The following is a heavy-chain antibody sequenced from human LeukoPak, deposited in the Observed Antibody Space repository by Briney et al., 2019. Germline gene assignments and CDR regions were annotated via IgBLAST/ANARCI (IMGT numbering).Heavy chain of an antibody. J-gene: IGHJ3*02. CDR2: IYTSGST. D-gene: IGHD2-2*01. Sequence: PSETLSLTCTVSGGSISSYYWSWIRQPPGKGLEWIGRIYTSGSTNYNPSLKSRVTMSVDTSKNQFSLKLSSVTAADTAVYYCARDDYCSSTSCYLDAFDIWGQGTMVTVSS. CDR1: GGSISSYY. V-gene: IGHV4-4*07. CDR3: ARDDYCSSTSCYLDAFDI.